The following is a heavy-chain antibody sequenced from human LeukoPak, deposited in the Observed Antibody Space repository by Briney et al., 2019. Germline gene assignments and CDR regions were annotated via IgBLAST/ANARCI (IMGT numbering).Heavy chain of an antibody. J-gene: IGHJ4*02. CDR2: ISDSGGTT. D-gene: IGHD2-2*02. Sequence: RGSLRLSCAASGFTFRNYSMNWVRQAPGEGLEWVSGISDSGGTTDYADSVKGRFAISRDNSNNTLYLQMNSLRAEDTAVYYCAKARSGSSSSCYNYWGQGTLVTVSS. CDR1: GFTFRNYS. V-gene: IGHV3-23*01. CDR3: AKARSGSSSSCYNY.